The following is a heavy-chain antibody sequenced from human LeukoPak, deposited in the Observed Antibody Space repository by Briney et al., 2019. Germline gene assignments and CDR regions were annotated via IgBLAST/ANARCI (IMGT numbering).Heavy chain of an antibody. V-gene: IGHV4-38-2*01. CDR2: IYHSGYA. J-gene: IGHJ5*02. D-gene: IGHD4-11*01. Sequence: PSETLSLTCAVSGYSINSGYSWTWLRQRPGKGLEWIGNIYHSGYAYYNPSLKGRVTISLDASKNQFSLRLSSVTAADTAVYYCARNSSLTTLKGGWFDPWGQGTLVTVSS. CDR3: ARNSSLTTLKGGWFDP. CDR1: GYSINSGYS.